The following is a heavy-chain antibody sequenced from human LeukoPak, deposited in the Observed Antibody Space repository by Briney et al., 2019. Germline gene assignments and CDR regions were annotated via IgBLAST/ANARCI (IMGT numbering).Heavy chain of an antibody. CDR1: GGSISSDSYY. CDR3: ARARTGFDL. J-gene: IGHJ5*02. D-gene: IGHD1-1*01. CDR2: IFHSGAT. V-gene: IGHV4-39*07. Sequence: PSETLSLTCTVSGGSISSDSYYWGWIRQSPGRGLEWIGNIFHSGATYYNPSLRSRVTISLDTSKNQFSLRLNSVTAADTAVYYCARARTGFDLWGQGALVTVSS.